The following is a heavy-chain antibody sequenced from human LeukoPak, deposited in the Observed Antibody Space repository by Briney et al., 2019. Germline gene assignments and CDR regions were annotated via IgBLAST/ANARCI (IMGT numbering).Heavy chain of an antibody. CDR3: ARDPSYYDILTGYYTLDAFDI. CDR2: ISSSSTYI. CDR1: GFTFSSYA. J-gene: IGHJ3*02. D-gene: IGHD3-9*01. Sequence: SGGSLRLSCAASGFTFSSYAMNWVRQAPGKGLEWVSSISSSSTYIYYADSVKGRFTISRDNAKNSLYLQMNSLRAEDTAVYYCARDPSYYDILTGYYTLDAFDIWGQGTMVTVSS. V-gene: IGHV3-21*01.